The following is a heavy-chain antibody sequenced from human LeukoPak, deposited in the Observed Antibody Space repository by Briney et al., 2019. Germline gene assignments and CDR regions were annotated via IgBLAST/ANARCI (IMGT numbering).Heavy chain of an antibody. J-gene: IGHJ4*02. Sequence: SETLSLTCTVSGDSINSLDLWSWVRQPPWKGLEWIGEMYHSGTTHSNPSVKSRVTISIDKSKNQFFLNLSSVTAADTAVYYCAGLVGRYSSGLYYYYFDYWGQGTLVTVSS. D-gene: IGHD3-22*01. V-gene: IGHV4-4*02. CDR1: GDSINSLDL. CDR3: AGLVGRYSSGLYYYYFDY. CDR2: MYHSGTT.